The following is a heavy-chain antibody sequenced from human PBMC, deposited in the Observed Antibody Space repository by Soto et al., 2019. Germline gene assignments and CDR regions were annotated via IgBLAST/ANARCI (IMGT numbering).Heavy chain of an antibody. CDR1: GFPFSSYS. CDR2: ISSSSSYI. V-gene: IGHV3-21*01. CDR3: ARDTSKYYDSSGYSPPRFDP. J-gene: IGHJ5*02. Sequence: SLRLSCAASGFPFSSYSMNWVRQAPGKGLEWVSSISSSSSYIYYADSVKGRFTISRDNAKNSLYLQMNSLRAEDTAVYYCARDTSKYYDSSGYSPPRFDPWGQGTLVTVSS. D-gene: IGHD3-22*01.